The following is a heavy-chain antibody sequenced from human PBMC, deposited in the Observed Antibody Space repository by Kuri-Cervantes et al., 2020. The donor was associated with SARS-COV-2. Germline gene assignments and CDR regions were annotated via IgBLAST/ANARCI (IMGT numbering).Heavy chain of an antibody. D-gene: IGHD3-22*01. J-gene: IGHJ4*02. Sequence: ESLKISCTVSGGSISSYDWSWLRQPPGKGLEWIGYIYYSGSTNYNPSLKSRVTISVDTSKNQFSLKLSSVTAADTAVYYCASSSSGYYYPFDYWGQGTLVTVSS. CDR1: GGSISSYD. V-gene: IGHV4-59*01. CDR3: ASSSSGYYYPFDY. CDR2: IYYSGST.